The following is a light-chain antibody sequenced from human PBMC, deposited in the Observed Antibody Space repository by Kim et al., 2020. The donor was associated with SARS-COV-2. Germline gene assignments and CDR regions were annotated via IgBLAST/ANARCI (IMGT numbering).Light chain of an antibody. CDR2: DVS. J-gene: IGLJ3*02. CDR1: SSDVGGYNY. Sequence: QSALTQPASVSGSPGQSITISCTGTSSDVGGYNYVSWYQQHPGKAPKLMIYDVSNRPSGVSNRFSGSKSGNTASLTISGLQAEDEADYYCSSYTSSSPLVLGGGTNLTVL. V-gene: IGLV2-14*03. CDR3: SSYTSSSPLV.